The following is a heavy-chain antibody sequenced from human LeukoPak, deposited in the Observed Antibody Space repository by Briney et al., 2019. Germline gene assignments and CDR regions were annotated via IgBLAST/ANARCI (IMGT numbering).Heavy chain of an antibody. J-gene: IGHJ5*02. CDR3: ARGRASSSWYSNWFDP. CDR2: ISAYNGNT. Sequence: ASVRVSCKASGYTFTSYGISWVRQAPGQGLEWMGWISAYNGNTNYAQKLQGRVTMTTDTSTSTAYMELSSLRSEDTAVYYCARGRASSSWYSNWFDPWGQGTLVTVSS. D-gene: IGHD6-13*01. V-gene: IGHV1-18*01. CDR1: GYTFTSYG.